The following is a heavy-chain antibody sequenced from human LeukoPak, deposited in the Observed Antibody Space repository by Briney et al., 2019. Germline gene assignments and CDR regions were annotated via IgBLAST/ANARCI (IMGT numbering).Heavy chain of an antibody. V-gene: IGHV4-59*01. Sequence: PSETLSLTCTVSGVSITSYYWRWIRQPPGKGLEWIGYIYYSGSTNYNPSLKSRVTISVDTSKNQFSLKLSSVTAADTAIYYCASSGYPVEYFDYWGQGTLVTVSS. CDR3: ASSGYPVEYFDY. D-gene: IGHD3-22*01. CDR1: GVSITSYY. CDR2: IYYSGST. J-gene: IGHJ4*02.